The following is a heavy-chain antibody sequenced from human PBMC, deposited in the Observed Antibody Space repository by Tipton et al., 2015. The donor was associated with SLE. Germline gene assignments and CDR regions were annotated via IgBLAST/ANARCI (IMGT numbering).Heavy chain of an antibody. V-gene: IGHV1-3*01. D-gene: IGHD3-22*01. J-gene: IGHJ4*02. CDR3: AGDYFDITGCFVS. CDR1: GYTFTNYA. CDR2: INAANGNT. Sequence: QSGAEVKKPGASVKVSCKASGYTFTNYAMHWVRQDPGQRLEWMGWINAANGNTKYSQTFQGRVTITRDTSASTVYMELSSLRSEGTAVYYFAGDYFDITGCFVSWGQGTLVTVSS.